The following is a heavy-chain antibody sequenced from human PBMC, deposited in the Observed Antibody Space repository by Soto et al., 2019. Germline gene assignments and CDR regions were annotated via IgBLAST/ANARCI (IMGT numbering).Heavy chain of an antibody. D-gene: IGHD3-10*01. CDR2: IYYSGST. CDR1: GGSISSSSYY. Sequence: SETLSLTCTVSGGSISSSSYYWGWIRQPPGKGLEWIGSIYYSGSTYYNPSLKSRVTISVDTSKNQFSLKLSSVTAADTAVYYCARHVWFGELNSWFDPWGQGTLVTVSS. V-gene: IGHV4-39*01. CDR3: ARHVWFGELNSWFDP. J-gene: IGHJ5*02.